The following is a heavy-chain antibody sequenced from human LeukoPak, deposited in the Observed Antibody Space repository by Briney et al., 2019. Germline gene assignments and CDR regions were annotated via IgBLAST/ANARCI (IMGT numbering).Heavy chain of an antibody. CDR1: GGSISSSNW. D-gene: IGHD3-10*01. V-gene: IGHV4-4*02. CDR3: ARPHYYGSGSYEGYYFDY. CDR2: IYHSGST. J-gene: IGHJ4*02. Sequence: SGTLSLTCAVSGGSISSSNWWSWVRQPPGMGLEWIGEIYHSGSTNYNPSLKSRVTISVDTSKNQFSLKLSSVTAADTAVYYCARPHYYGSGSYEGYYFDYWGQGTLVTVSS.